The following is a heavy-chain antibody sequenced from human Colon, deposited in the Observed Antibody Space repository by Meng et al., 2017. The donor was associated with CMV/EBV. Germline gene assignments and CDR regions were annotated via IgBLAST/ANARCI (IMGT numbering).Heavy chain of an antibody. D-gene: IGHD3-10*01. CDR3: ARDLRVWFGEFKN. Sequence: VRRGLSGAEVKKPGASVKVSCKASGYTFTGYYMHWVRQAPGQGLEWMGWINPNSGGTNYAQKFQGRVTMTRDTSISTAYMELSRLRSDDTAVYYCARDLRVWFGEFKNWGQGTLVTVSS. CDR1: GYTFTGYY. J-gene: IGHJ4*02. CDR2: INPNSGGT. V-gene: IGHV1-2*02.